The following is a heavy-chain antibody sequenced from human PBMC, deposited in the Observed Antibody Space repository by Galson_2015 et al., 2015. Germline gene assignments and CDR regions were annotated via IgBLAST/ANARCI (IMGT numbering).Heavy chain of an antibody. Sequence: SGAEVIKPGVSLQVSWKGSGSSSTSYWVVCVRQLPGEGLERIGIIYPGDPDTRDSPSFQGQFTISAYKSISTAYLQWSSLKASDTAMYYCARHDYGSGSYYREGAYYYFYGMDVWGQGTTVTVSS. D-gene: IGHD3-10*01. V-gene: IGHV5-51*01. CDR2: IYPGDPDT. J-gene: IGHJ6*02. CDR1: GSSSTSYW. CDR3: ARHDYGSGSYYREGAYYYFYGMDV.